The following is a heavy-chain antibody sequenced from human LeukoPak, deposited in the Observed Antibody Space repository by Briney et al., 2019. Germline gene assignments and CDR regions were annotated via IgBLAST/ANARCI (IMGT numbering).Heavy chain of an antibody. J-gene: IGHJ4*02. CDR2: IYHSGST. CDR1: GYSISSGYY. D-gene: IGHD2-2*01. CDR3: ARSGRYCSSTSCSFTG. Sequence: SETLSLTCTVSGYSISSGYYWGWIRQPPGKGLEWIGSIYHSGSTYYNPSLKTRLTISADTSKNQFSLKLSSVTAADTAVYYCARSGRYCSSTSCSFTGWGQGTLVTASS. V-gene: IGHV4-38-2*02.